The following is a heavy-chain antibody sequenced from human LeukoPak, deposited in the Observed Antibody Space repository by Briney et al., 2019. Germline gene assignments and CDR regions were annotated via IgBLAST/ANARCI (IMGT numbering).Heavy chain of an antibody. CDR3: ARDHSWRNWFDP. Sequence: GGSLRLSCAASGFTFSSYAMHWVRQAPGKRLEWVAVISYDGSKKDYADSVKGRFTISRDNSKNTLYLQMNSLRAEDTAVYYCARDHSWRNWFDPWGQGTQVTVSS. CDR2: ISYDGSKK. V-gene: IGHV3-30*04. J-gene: IGHJ5*02. D-gene: IGHD3-3*01. CDR1: GFTFSSYA.